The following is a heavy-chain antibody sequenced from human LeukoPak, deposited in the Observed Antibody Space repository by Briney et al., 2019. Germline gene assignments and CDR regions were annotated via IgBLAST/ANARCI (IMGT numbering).Heavy chain of an antibody. Sequence: ASVKVSCKASGYTFTGYYMHWVRQAPGQGLEWMGWVNPNSGGTNYAQKFQGRVTMTRDTSISTAYMELSRLRSDDTAVYYCARFITIFGVALDYWGQGTLVTVSS. CDR2: VNPNSGGT. V-gene: IGHV1-2*02. CDR1: GYTFTGYY. D-gene: IGHD3-3*01. J-gene: IGHJ4*02. CDR3: ARFITIFGVALDY.